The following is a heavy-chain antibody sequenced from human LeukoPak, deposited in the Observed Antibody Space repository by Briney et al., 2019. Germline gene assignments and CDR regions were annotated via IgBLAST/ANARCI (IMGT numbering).Heavy chain of an antibody. CDR1: GFPFTTYG. D-gene: IGHD3-10*01. J-gene: IGHJ4*02. Sequence: GGSLRLSCAASGFPFTTYGMSWVRQAPGKGLEWVSTISGGGGRTYFADSVKGRFSISRDDSRNTLYLQMNSLRADDTAVYYCAKPRVYDSGSFDYWGQGTLVTVSS. V-gene: IGHV3-23*01. CDR2: ISGGGGRT. CDR3: AKPRVYDSGSFDY.